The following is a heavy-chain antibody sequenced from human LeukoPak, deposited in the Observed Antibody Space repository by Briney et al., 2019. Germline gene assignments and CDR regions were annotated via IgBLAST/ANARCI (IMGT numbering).Heavy chain of an antibody. D-gene: IGHD3-22*01. CDR3: AGPLLSGYSGDY. CDR1: GFTFSSYA. V-gene: IGHV3-23*01. Sequence: PGGSLRLSCAASGFTFSSYAMSWVRQAPGKGLEWVSAISGSGGSTYYADSVKGRFTISRGNSKNTLYLQMNSLRAEDTAVYYCAGPLLSGYSGDYWGQGTLVTVSS. CDR2: ISGSGGST. J-gene: IGHJ4*02.